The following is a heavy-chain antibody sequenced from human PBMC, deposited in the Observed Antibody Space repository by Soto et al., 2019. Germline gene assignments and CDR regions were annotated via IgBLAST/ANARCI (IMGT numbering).Heavy chain of an antibody. D-gene: IGHD3-3*01. CDR2: INHSGST. Sequence: SETLSLTCAVYGGSFSGYYWSWIRQPPGKGLEWIGEINHSGSTNYNPSLKSRVTISVDTSKNQFSLKLSSVTAADTAVYYCARHPQHITIAANWAQGTLVTVSS. CDR3: ARHPQHITIAAN. V-gene: IGHV4-34*01. CDR1: GGSFSGYY. J-gene: IGHJ4*02.